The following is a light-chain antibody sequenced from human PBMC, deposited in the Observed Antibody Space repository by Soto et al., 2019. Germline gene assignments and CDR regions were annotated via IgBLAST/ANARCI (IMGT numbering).Light chain of an antibody. CDR2: GAS. Sequence: EIVLTQSPGTLSLSPGERATLSCRASQSVSSSYLAWYQQKPGQAPRLLIYGASSRATGIPDRFSGSGSGTDFNLTNSRQKPEDFAVYYCQQYGSSPYTFGQGTKLEIK. V-gene: IGKV3-20*01. J-gene: IGKJ2*01. CDR1: QSVSSSY. CDR3: QQYGSSPYT.